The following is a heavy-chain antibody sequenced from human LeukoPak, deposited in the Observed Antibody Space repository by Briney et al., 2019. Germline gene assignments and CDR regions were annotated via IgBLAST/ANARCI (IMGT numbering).Heavy chain of an antibody. CDR2: INSDGSST. V-gene: IGHV3-74*01. D-gene: IGHD3-3*01. CDR1: GFTFSSYW. Sequence: PGGSLRLSCAASGFTFSSYWMHWVRQAPGKGLVWVSRINSDGSSTSYADSVKGRFTISRDNAKNTLYLQMNSLRAEDTAVYYCARDPLYYDFWSGYYSAFDIWGQGTMVTVSS. CDR3: ARDPLYYDFWSGYYSAFDI. J-gene: IGHJ3*02.